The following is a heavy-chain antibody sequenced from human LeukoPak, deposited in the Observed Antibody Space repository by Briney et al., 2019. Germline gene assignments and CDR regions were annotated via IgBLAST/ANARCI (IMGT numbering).Heavy chain of an antibody. V-gene: IGHV3-30*02. Sequence: GGSLRLSCIDSVFTFSSSGMHWVRQAPGKGPEWVAFTRFDDSYKAYGDSVKGRFTISRDNSKNTLYLQMDSLRSDDTAVYYCAKSSAGITWFDPWGQGTLVTVSS. CDR2: TRFDDSYK. D-gene: IGHD1-1*01. J-gene: IGHJ5*02. CDR3: AKSSAGITWFDP. CDR1: VFTFSSSG.